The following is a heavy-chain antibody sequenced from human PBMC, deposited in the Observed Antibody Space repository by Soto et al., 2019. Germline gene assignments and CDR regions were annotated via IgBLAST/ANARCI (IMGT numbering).Heavy chain of an antibody. CDR3: ARALGYSSTSRLDL. CDR1: GYTFTTYD. Sequence: QVQLVQSGAEVEKPGASVKVSCKASGYTFTTYDFNWVRQAPGHGLEWMGWMNPDTGNTGYAQKFQGRVTMTRDPSISTAFMALSGLTAEDTAVYYCARALGYSSTSRLDLWGQGTLVTVSS. D-gene: IGHD6-19*01. J-gene: IGHJ4*02. V-gene: IGHV1-8*01. CDR2: MNPDTGNT.